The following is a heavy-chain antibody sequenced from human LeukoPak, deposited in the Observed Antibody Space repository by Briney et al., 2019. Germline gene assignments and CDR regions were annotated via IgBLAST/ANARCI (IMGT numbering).Heavy chain of an antibody. CDR1: GGSFSGYY. Sequence: PSETLSLTCAVYGGSFSGYYWSWMRQPPGKGLEWIGEINHSGSTYYNPSLKSRVTISVDTSKNQFSLKLSSVTAADTAVYYCARHLSKDGYGSGGELDYWGQGTLVTVSS. D-gene: IGHD3-10*01. J-gene: IGHJ4*02. V-gene: IGHV4-34*01. CDR2: INHSGST. CDR3: ARHLSKDGYGSGGELDY.